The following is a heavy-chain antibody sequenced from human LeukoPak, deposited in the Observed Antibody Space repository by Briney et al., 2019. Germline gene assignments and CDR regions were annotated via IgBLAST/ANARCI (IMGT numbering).Heavy chain of an antibody. Sequence: GSLLLSCASSGFTLSSNEMSGVRQAPGKGLEGVSSISGGSTYYADSRKGRFTISRDNSKNTLYLQMNSLRAEDTAVYYCKICSGGSSPSAEYFQHWGQGTLVTVSS. V-gene: IGHV3-38-3*01. CDR2: ISGGST. J-gene: IGHJ1*01. D-gene: IGHD2-15*01. CDR1: GFTLSSNE. CDR3: KICSGGSSPSAEYFQH.